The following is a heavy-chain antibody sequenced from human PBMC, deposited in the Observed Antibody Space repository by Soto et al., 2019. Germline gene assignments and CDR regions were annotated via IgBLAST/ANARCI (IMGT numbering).Heavy chain of an antibody. CDR1: GGSISSYY. D-gene: IGHD5-18*01. CDR2: MYYSGGT. J-gene: IGHJ4*02. CDR3: ARTLYSYGPRFDY. Sequence: QVQLQESGPGLVKPSETLSLTCTVSGGSISSYYWSWIRQPPGKGLEWIGYMYYSGGTNYNPSLKSRVTISVDTSKNQFSLKLSSVTAASTAVYYCARTLYSYGPRFDYWGQGTLVTVSS. V-gene: IGHV4-59*01.